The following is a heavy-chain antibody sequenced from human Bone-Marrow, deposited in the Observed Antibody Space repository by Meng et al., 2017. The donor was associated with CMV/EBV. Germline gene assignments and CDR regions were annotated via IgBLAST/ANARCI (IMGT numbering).Heavy chain of an antibody. CDR3: AKHIVVVIATHDAFDI. J-gene: IGHJ3*02. V-gene: IGHV3-23*01. CDR2: ISGSGGST. D-gene: IGHD2-21*01. CDR1: GFTFSSYG. Sequence: GGSLRLSCAASGFTFSSYGMHWVRQAPGKGLEWVSAISGSGGSTYYADSVKGRFTISRDNSKTTLYLQMNSLRAEDTAVYYCAKHIVVVIATHDAFDIWGQGTMVTVSS.